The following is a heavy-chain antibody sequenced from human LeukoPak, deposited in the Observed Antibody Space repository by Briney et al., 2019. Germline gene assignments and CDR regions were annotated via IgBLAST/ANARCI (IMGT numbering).Heavy chain of an antibody. CDR2: ISGSSGST. CDR1: GFTFSNHA. D-gene: IGHD6-19*01. J-gene: IGHJ4*02. CDR3: AKAVTGQWLPFDF. V-gene: IGHV3-23*01. Sequence: GGSLRLSCAASGFTFSNHAMSWVRQAPGKGLEWVSAISGSSGSTYYADSVKGRFTISRDNSKNTLYLQMNSLRAEDTAAYYCAKAVTGQWLPFDFWGQGTLVTVPS.